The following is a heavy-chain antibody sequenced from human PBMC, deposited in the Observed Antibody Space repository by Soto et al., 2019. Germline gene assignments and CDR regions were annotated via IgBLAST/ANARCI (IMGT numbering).Heavy chain of an antibody. V-gene: IGHV3-23*01. CDR3: PKHRPPPYSSGWSHYYYSYYGLDV. D-gene: IGHD6-19*01. CDR1: GFTFSSYA. Sequence: GALRLSCAASGFTFSSYAMSWVRQAPGKGLEGVSAISGSGGSTYYADSVKGRFTISRDNSKNTLYLQMNSLRAEDTAVYYCPKHRPPPYSSGWSHYYYSYYGLDVWGQGTTVTVSS. CDR2: ISGSGGST. J-gene: IGHJ6*02.